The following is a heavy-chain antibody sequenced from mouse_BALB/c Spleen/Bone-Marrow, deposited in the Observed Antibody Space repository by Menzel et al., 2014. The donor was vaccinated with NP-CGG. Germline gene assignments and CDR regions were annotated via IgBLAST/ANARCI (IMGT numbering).Heavy chain of an antibody. D-gene: IGHD1-1*02. CDR3: ARAPPYGFYTMDY. Sequence: EVQLVESGGGLVKPGGSLKLSCAASGFTFSDFYMFWVRQTPEKRLEWVATISDGVSYTYYPDSVKGRFTISRDNARNNLFLQMSSLKSEDTAMYYCARAPPYGFYTMDYWGQGTSVTVSS. CDR2: ISDGVSYT. CDR1: GFTFSDFY. J-gene: IGHJ4*01. V-gene: IGHV5-4*02.